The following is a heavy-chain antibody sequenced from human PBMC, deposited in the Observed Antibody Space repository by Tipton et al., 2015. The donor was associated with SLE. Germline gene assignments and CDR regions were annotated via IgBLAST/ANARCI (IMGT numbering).Heavy chain of an antibody. CDR1: GGSFSGYY. CDR3: ARGCLQSSYGLDV. V-gene: IGHV4-59*07. Sequence: TLSLTCAVYGGSFSGYYWSWIRQPPGKGLEWIGYIYYIGSTNYNPSLRSRVTISVDTSKNQFSLKLSSVTAADTAVYYCARGCLQSSYGLDVWGQGTAVTVSS. CDR2: IYYIGST. D-gene: IGHD4/OR15-4a*01. J-gene: IGHJ6*02.